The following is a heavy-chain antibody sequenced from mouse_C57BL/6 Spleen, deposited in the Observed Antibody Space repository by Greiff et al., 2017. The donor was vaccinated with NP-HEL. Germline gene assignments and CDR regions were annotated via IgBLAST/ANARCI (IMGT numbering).Heavy chain of an antibody. J-gene: IGHJ2*01. Sequence: DVKLVESGEGLVKPGGSLKLSCAASGFTFSSYAMSWVRQTPEKRLEWVAYISSGGDYIYYADTVKGRFTISRDNARNTLYLQMSSLKSEDTAMYYCTRDQGITTVVANPGFDYWGQGTTLTVSS. D-gene: IGHD1-1*01. CDR3: TRDQGITTVVANPGFDY. CDR1: GFTFSSYA. CDR2: ISSGGDYI. V-gene: IGHV5-9-1*02.